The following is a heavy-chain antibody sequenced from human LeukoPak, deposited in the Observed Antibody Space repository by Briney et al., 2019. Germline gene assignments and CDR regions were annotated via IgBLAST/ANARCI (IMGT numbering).Heavy chain of an antibody. CDR1: GYTLTDYY. CDR2: INPNSGVT. J-gene: IGHJ6*03. Sequence: ASVKVSYKASGYTLTDYYMHWVRQAPGRGLEWMGWINPNSGVTKFAQKFQGRVTMTRDTSTTTAFMELSRLRSDDTAVYYCAREAGYYYYMDVWAKGTTVTVSS. CDR3: AREAGYYYYMDV. V-gene: IGHV1-2*02.